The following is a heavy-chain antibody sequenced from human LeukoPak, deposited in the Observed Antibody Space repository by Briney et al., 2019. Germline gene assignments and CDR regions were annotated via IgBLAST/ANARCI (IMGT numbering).Heavy chain of an antibody. D-gene: IGHD6-6*01. V-gene: IGHV5-51*01. CDR3: ARRLAARRSNYYYYMDV. J-gene: IGHJ6*03. CDR2: IYPGDSDT. CDR1: GYSFTSYW. Sequence: GESLKISCKGSGYSFTSYWIGWVRQMPGKGLEWMGIIYPGDSDTRYSPSFQGQVTISADKSISTAYLQWSSLKASDTAMYYCARRLAARRSNYYYYMDVWGKGTTVTVSS.